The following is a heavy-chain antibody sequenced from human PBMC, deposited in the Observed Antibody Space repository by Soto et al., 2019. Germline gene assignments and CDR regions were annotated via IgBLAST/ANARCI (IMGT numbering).Heavy chain of an antibody. Sequence: GASVKVSCKASGYTFTSYGISWVRQAPGQGLEWMGWISAYNGNTNYAQKLQGRVTMTTDTSTSTAYMELRSLRSDDTAVYYCARDRQTYSSSWYSPGVFDYWGQGTLVTVSS. CDR2: ISAYNGNT. D-gene: IGHD6-13*01. J-gene: IGHJ4*02. CDR1: GYTFTSYG. CDR3: ARDRQTYSSSWYSPGVFDY. V-gene: IGHV1-18*01.